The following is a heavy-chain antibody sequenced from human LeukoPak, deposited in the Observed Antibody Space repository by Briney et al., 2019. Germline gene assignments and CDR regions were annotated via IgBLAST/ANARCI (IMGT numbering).Heavy chain of an antibody. J-gene: IGHJ6*02. CDR3: IRGGYNNYYYGMDV. CDR1: GFTFSSYS. D-gene: IGHD5-12*01. V-gene: IGHV3-48*01. Sequence: PGGSLRLSCAASGFTFSSYSMNWVRQAPGKGLEWISYIDTSSATIYYADSVKGRFTISRDNAKNSLYLQMNSLRAEDTAVYYCIRGGYNNYYYGMDVWGQGTTVTVS. CDR2: IDTSSATI.